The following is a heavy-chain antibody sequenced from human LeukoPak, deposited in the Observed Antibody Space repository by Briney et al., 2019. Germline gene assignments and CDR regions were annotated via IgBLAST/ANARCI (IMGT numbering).Heavy chain of an antibody. Sequence: PSETLSLTCTVSGGSISSNSYYWGWIRQPPGKGLEWIGSMYYSGSTYYNPSLKSRVTISVDTSKNQFSLKLNSVTAADTAVYYCARHMSYYDFWSGYYGNAFDIWGQGTMVTVSS. CDR1: GGSISSNSYY. J-gene: IGHJ3*02. V-gene: IGHV4-39*01. CDR3: ARHMSYYDFWSGYYGNAFDI. D-gene: IGHD3-3*01. CDR2: MYYSGST.